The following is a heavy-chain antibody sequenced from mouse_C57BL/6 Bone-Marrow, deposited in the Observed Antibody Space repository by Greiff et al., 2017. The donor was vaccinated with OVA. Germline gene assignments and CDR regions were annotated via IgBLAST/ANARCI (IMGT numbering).Heavy chain of an antibody. CDR3: ARRRITTVVYFDY. CDR1: GYSITSGYY. Sequence: EVHLVESGPGLVKPSQSLSLTCSVTGYSITSGYYWNWIRQFPGNKLEWMGYISYDGSNNYNPSLKNRISITRDTSKNQFFLKLNSVTTEDTATYYCARRRITTVVYFDYWGQGTTLTVSS. D-gene: IGHD1-1*01. V-gene: IGHV3-6*01. CDR2: ISYDGSN. J-gene: IGHJ2*01.